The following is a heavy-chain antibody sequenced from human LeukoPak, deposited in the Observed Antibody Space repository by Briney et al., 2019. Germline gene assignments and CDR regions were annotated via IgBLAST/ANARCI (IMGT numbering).Heavy chain of an antibody. CDR3: ARDRLAGTLHYYYYGMDV. CDR2: IYYSGST. CDR1: GGSISSYY. Sequence: SETLSLTCTVSGGSISSYYWSWIRQPPGKGLEWIGYIYYSGSTNYNPSLKSRVTISVNTSKNQFSLKLSSVTAADTAVYYCARDRLAGTLHYYYYGMDVWGQGTTVTVSS. V-gene: IGHV4-59*01. D-gene: IGHD3-3*02. J-gene: IGHJ6*02.